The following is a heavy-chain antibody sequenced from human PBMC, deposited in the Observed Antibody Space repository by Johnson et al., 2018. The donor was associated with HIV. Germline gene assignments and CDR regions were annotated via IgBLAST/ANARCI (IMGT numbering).Heavy chain of an antibody. Sequence: VQLVESGGGVVQPGGSLRLSCAASGFTFSSYGMHWVRQAPGKGLEWVSYISSSGSTIYYADSVKGRFTISRDNAKNSLYLQMNSLRVEDTALYYCVRVGGNGNYFFDPFDMWGQGTMVTVSS. J-gene: IGHJ3*02. CDR3: VRVGGNGNYFFDPFDM. V-gene: IGHV3-48*04. CDR2: ISSSGSTI. D-gene: IGHD1-26*01. CDR1: GFTFSSYG.